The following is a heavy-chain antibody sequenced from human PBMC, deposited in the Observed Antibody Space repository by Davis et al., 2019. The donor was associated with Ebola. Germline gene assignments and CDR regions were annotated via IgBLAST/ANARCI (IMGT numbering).Heavy chain of an antibody. CDR2: INPNSGGT. CDR1: GGTFSSYA. J-gene: IGHJ4*02. Sequence: ASVKVSCKASGGTFSSYAISWVRQAPGQGLEWMGWINPNSGGTNYAQRFQGRLTMTRDTSISTAYMELSRLRSDDTAVYYCARDHCTGAVCPGEFDYWGQGTLVTVSS. V-gene: IGHV1-2*02. D-gene: IGHD2-8*02. CDR3: ARDHCTGAVCPGEFDY.